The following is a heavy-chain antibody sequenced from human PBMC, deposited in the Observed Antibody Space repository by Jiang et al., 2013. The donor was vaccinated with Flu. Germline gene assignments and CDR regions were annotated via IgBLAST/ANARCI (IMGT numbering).Heavy chain of an antibody. CDR3: ASGRFATYYYDSSGYYSFDY. CDR2: INHSGST. V-gene: IGHV4-34*01. Sequence: LEWIGEINHSGSTNYNPSLKSRVTISVDTSKNQFSLKLSSVTAADTAVYYCASGRFATYYYDSSGYYSFDYWGQGTLVTVSS. D-gene: IGHD3-22*01. J-gene: IGHJ4*02.